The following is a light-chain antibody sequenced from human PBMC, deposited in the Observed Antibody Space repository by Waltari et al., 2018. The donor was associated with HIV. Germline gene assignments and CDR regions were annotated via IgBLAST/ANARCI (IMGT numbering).Light chain of an antibody. V-gene: IGLV1-40*01. CDR1: KSNIGPDYY. Sequence: QSVLTQPPSLSGIPGQRLTISGTWSKSNIGPDYYVHGYQHLPGTSATVLIHGNTNRPSGVPYRFSGSKSGASASLVITCLQAEDEADYYCQSYDNSLSGTYVFGGGTKVNVL. J-gene: IGLJ1*01. CDR2: GNT. CDR3: QSYDNSLSGTYV.